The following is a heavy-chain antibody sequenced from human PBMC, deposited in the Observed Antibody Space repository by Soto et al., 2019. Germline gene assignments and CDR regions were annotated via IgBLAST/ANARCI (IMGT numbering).Heavy chain of an antibody. D-gene: IGHD3-22*01. CDR3: ARDERDYDSSGYYYWFDP. Sequence: SETLSLTCAVSGGSISSGGYSWSWIRQPPGKGLEWIGYIYHSGSTYYNPSLKSRVTISVDRSKNQFSLKLSSVTAADTAVYYCARDERDYDSSGYYYWFDPWGQGTLVTVSS. J-gene: IGHJ5*02. CDR1: GGSISSGGYS. CDR2: IYHSGST. V-gene: IGHV4-30-2*01.